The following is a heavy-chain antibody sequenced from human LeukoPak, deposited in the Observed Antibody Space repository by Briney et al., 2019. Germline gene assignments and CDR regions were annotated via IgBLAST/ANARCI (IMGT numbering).Heavy chain of an antibody. J-gene: IGHJ4*02. Sequence: GGSLRLSCAASGFTFSSYAMSWVRQAPGKGLEWVSAISGSGGSTYYANSVKGRFTISRDNSKNTLYLQMNSLRAEDTAVYYCAKDQAEIVGATPNLDYWGQGTLVTVSS. CDR1: GFTFSSYA. V-gene: IGHV3-23*01. D-gene: IGHD1-26*01. CDR2: ISGSGGST. CDR3: AKDQAEIVGATPNLDY.